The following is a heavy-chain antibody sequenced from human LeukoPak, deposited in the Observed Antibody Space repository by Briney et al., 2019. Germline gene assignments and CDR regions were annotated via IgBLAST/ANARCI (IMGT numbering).Heavy chain of an antibody. CDR3: ARGDAGYYYGMDV. V-gene: IGHV3-48*03. J-gene: IGHJ6*02. CDR2: ISGSGSTI. Sequence: QPGGSLRLSCAASGFTFSSYEMNWVRQAPGKGLEWVSYISGSGSTIYYADSVKGRFTISRDNAKNPLNLQMNSLRAEDTAVYYCARGDAGYYYGMDVWGQGTTVTVSS. D-gene: IGHD3-16*01. CDR1: GFTFSSYE.